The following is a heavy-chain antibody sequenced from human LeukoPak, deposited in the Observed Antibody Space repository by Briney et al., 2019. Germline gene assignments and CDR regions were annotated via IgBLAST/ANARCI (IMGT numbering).Heavy chain of an antibody. CDR3: ARGAGAFDY. Sequence: SQTLSLTCTVSGGSISSGSYYWSWIRQPAGKGLEWIGRIYTSGSTNYNPSLKSRVTISVDTSKNQFSLKLSSVTAADTGVYYCARGAGAFDYWGQGTLVTVSS. CDR1: GGSISSGSYY. D-gene: IGHD3-10*01. V-gene: IGHV4-61*02. CDR2: IYTSGST. J-gene: IGHJ4*02.